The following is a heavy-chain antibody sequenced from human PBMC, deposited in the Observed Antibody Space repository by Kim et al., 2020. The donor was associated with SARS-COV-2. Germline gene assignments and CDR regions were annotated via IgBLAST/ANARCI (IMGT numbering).Heavy chain of an antibody. CDR2: IYYSGST. CDR1: GGSISSSSYY. Sequence: SETLSLTCTVSGGSISSSSYYWGWIRQPPGKGLEWIGSIYYSGSTYYNPSLKSRVTISVDTSKNQFSLKLSSVTAADTAVYYCARLREQWLVRYFDYWGQGTLVTVSS. D-gene: IGHD6-19*01. CDR3: ARLREQWLVRYFDY. V-gene: IGHV4-39*01. J-gene: IGHJ4*02.